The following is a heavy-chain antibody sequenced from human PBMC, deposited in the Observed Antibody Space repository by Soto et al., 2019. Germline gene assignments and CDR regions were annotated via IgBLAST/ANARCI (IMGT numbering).Heavy chain of an antibody. CDR3: ARGGRIAVAARGWFDP. CDR1: GYTFTSYD. CDR2: MNPNSGNT. D-gene: IGHD6-19*01. V-gene: IGHV1-8*01. Sequence: QVQLVQSGAEVKKPGASVKVSCKASGYTFTSYDINWVRQATGQGLEWMGWMNPNSGNTGYAQKFQGRVSMTRNTAISTANMELSSLRSEDTAVYYCARGGRIAVAARGWFDPWGQGTLVTVSS. J-gene: IGHJ5*02.